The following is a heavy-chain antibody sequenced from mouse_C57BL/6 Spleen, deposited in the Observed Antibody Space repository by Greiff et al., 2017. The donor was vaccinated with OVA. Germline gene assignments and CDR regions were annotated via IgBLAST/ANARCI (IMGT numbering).Heavy chain of an antibody. CDR3: ARVGIYGGAMDY. Sequence: QVQLQQPGAELVKPGASVKMSCKASGYTFSSYWITWVKQRPGQGLEWIGDIYPGSGSTNYNEKFKSKATLTVDTSSSTAYMQLSSLTSEDSAVYYCARVGIYGGAMDYWGQGTSVTVSS. CDR1: GYTFSSYW. D-gene: IGHD1-1*01. J-gene: IGHJ4*01. V-gene: IGHV1-55*01. CDR2: IYPGSGST.